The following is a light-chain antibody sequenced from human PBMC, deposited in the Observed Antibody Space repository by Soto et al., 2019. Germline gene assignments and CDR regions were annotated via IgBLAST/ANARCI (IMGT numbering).Light chain of an antibody. CDR2: GAS. CDR1: QSVSSSY. Sequence: EIVLTQSPGTLSLSPGERATLSCRASQSVSSSYLAWYQQKPGQAPRLLIYGASSRATGIPDRFSGRGSGTDFTLTISRLEPEDFAVYYRQQYGSSTGTFGQGTKLEIK. CDR3: QQYGSSTGT. J-gene: IGKJ2*01. V-gene: IGKV3-20*01.